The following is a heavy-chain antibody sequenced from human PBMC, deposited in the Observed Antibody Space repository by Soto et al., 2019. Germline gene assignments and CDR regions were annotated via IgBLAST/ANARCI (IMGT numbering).Heavy chain of an antibody. CDR2: ISSSSSYI. CDR1: GFTFSSDS. Sequence: CGSLRLSCAASGFTFSSDSMNWVRQAPGKGLECVSSISSSSSYIYYADSVKGRFTISRDNAKNSLYLQMNSLRAEDTAVYYCAREDHFNYYDSSGYYSYPAYWGQGTLVTVSS. J-gene: IGHJ4*02. V-gene: IGHV3-21*01. D-gene: IGHD3-22*01. CDR3: AREDHFNYYDSSGYYSYPAY.